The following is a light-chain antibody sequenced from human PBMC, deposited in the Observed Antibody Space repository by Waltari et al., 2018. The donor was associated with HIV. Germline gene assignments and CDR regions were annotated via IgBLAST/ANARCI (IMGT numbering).Light chain of an antibody. J-gene: IGLJ2*01. CDR1: SSDVGTYNL. Sequence: QSALTQPASVSGSPGQSITIPCTGTSSDVGTYNLVSWYQQHPGKAPKLMIYEVSQRPSGVSTRFSGSKSANTASLTISGLQAEDEAHYYCCSHAGSTTFVLFGGGTKVTVL. CDR2: EVS. CDR3: CSHAGSTTFVL. V-gene: IGLV2-23*02.